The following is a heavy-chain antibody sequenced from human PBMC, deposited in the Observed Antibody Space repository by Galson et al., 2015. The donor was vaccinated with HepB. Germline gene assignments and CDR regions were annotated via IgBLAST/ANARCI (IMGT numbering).Heavy chain of an antibody. CDR2: IGGSGSPI. CDR3: AREGVTLVRGVTLAAADDAFDV. Sequence: SLRLSCAASGFTFSSYWMHWVRQAPGKGLEWVSYIGGSGSPIFYADSVKGRFTISRDNAKNSLYLQMSSLRAEDTAVYYCAREGVTLVRGVTLAAADDAFDVWGQGTMVIVSS. V-gene: IGHV3-48*03. CDR1: GFTFSSYW. J-gene: IGHJ3*01. D-gene: IGHD3-10*01.